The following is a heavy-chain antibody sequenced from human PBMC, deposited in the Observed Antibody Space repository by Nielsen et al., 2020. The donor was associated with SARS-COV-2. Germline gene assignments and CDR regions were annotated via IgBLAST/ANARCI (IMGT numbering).Heavy chain of an antibody. D-gene: IGHD1-26*01. CDR2: ISSSSSTI. CDR1: GFTFSSYE. Sequence: GESLKISCAASGFTFSSYEMNWVRQAPGKGLEWVSYISSSSSTIYYADSVKGRFTISRDNSKNTLYLQMNSLRAEDTAVYYCARDFEVGATKRGPWGQGTLVTVSS. J-gene: IGHJ5*02. V-gene: IGHV3-48*01. CDR3: ARDFEVGATKRGP.